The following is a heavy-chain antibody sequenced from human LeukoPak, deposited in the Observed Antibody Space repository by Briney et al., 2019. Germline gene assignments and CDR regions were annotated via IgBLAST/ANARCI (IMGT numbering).Heavy chain of an antibody. CDR1: GGSIFSSNSY. CDR2: IYYSGNT. CDR3: ARDETYSSDWQSNHYYYYMDV. J-gene: IGHJ6*03. V-gene: IGHV4-39*02. Sequence: SETLSLTCTVSGGSIFSSNSYWGWIRQPPGKGLEWIGSIYYSGNTYYNASLKSRVTISVDTSKNQFSLKLSSVTATDTAVYYCARDETYSSDWQSNHYYYYMDVWGKGTTVTVSS. D-gene: IGHD6-19*01.